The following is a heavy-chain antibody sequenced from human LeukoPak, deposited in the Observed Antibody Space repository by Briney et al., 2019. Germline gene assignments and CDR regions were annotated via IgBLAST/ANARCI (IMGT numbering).Heavy chain of an antibody. Sequence: QTGGSLRLSCAASGFTFSDFWMSWVRQAPGKGLECVASTNEAGGDKLYVDSVKGRFTISRDNSKNSLSLQMNSLTAEDTAIYYCAIATTGRSAFGSWGQGTLVSVSS. CDR2: TNEAGGDK. D-gene: IGHD1-1*01. V-gene: IGHV3-7*01. CDR3: AIATTGRSAFGS. CDR1: GFTFSDFW. J-gene: IGHJ4*02.